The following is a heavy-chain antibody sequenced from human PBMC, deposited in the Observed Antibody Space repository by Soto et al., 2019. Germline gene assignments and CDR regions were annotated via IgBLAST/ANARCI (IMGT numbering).Heavy chain of an antibody. CDR3: AKDLRDIVVVVAAVGVMDV. D-gene: IGHD2-15*01. CDR2: ISGSGGST. V-gene: IGHV3-23*01. J-gene: IGHJ6*02. CDR1: GFTFSSYA. Sequence: QPGGSLRLSCAASGFTFSSYAMSWVRQAPGKGLEWVSAISGSGGSTYYADSVKGRFTISRDNSKNTLYLQMNSLRAEDTAVYYCAKDLRDIVVVVAAVGVMDVWGQGTPVTVSS.